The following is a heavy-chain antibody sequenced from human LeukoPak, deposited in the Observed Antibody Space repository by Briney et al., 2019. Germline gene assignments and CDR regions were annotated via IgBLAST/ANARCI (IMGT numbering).Heavy chain of an antibody. Sequence: GGSLRLSCAASGFTFGDYAMSWVRQAPGKGLEWVGFIRSKAYGGTTEYAASVKGRFTISRDDSKSIAYLQMSSLKTEDTAVYYCTRDTSGYDFVDFDYWGQGTLVTVSS. V-gene: IGHV3-49*04. J-gene: IGHJ4*02. CDR1: GFTFGDYA. CDR2: IRSKAYGGTT. D-gene: IGHD5-12*01. CDR3: TRDTSGYDFVDFDY.